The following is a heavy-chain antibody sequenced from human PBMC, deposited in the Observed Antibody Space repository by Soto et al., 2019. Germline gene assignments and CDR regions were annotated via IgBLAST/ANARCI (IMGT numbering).Heavy chain of an antibody. V-gene: IGHV3-72*01. CDR2: TRNKAGSYTT. D-gene: IGHD1-26*01. J-gene: IGHJ4*02. CDR3: VRVAVGTYYFDY. Sequence: EVQVVESGGGLVQPGGSLRLSCAASGFTLSDHYMDWVRQAPGKGLEWVGRTRNKAGSYTTEYAASVKGRFTISRDDSKSSLYLQMNSLKTEDTAVYFCVRVAVGTYYFDYWGQGTLVTVSS. CDR1: GFTLSDHY.